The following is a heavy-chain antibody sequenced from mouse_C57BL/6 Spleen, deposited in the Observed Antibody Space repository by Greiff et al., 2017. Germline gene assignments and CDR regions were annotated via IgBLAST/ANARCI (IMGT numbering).Heavy chain of an antibody. CDR2: ISSGGSYT. CDR3: ARHEGYYAMDY. CDR1: GFTFSSYG. J-gene: IGHJ4*01. Sequence: EVQLVESGGDLVKPGGSLKLSCAASGFTFSSYGMSWVRQTPDKRLEWVATISSGGSYTYYADSVKGRFTISRDNAKNTLYLQMSSLKSEDTAMYYCARHEGYYAMDYWGQGTSVTVSS. V-gene: IGHV5-6*01.